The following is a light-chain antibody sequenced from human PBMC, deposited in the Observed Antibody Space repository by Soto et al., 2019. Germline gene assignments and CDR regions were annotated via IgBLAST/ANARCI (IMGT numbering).Light chain of an antibody. CDR3: KQYKTYWT. CDR2: KAS. J-gene: IGKJ1*01. Sequence: DIPMTQSASPLSASVGDRVTLTSRASQSPSSWLAWFQQKPGKSPKLLIYKASSLQSGVSSRFSGGGSGTEFTLNISSLEPDDFGTYYCKQYKTYWTFGPGTKVDIK. CDR1: QSPSSW. V-gene: IGKV1-5*03.